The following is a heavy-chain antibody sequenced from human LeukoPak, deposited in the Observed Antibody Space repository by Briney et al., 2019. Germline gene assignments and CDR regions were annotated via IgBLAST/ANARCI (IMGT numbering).Heavy chain of an antibody. Sequence: GGSLRLSGIGSGFPFSAYGMTWVRQAPGKGLEWVSSIRGSGGIRGYADSVQGRFTISRDNSKNTLFLEMNSLRGEDTAVYYCGGDPNVDYIGAFETCGARTLVTVSS. V-gene: IGHV3-23*01. CDR1: GFPFSAYG. CDR2: IRGSGGIR. J-gene: IGHJ3*02. D-gene: IGHD4-17*01. CDR3: GGDPNVDYIGAFET.